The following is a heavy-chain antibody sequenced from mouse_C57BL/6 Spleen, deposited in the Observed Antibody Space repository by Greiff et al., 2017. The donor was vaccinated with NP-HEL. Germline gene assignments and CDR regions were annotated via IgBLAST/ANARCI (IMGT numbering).Heavy chain of an antibody. CDR3: ARDSGYYFDY. V-gene: IGHV1-54*01. D-gene: IGHD3-2*02. CDR1: GYAFTNYL. Sequence: QVQLKESGAELVRPGTSVKVSCKASGYAFTNYLIEWVKQRPGQGLEWIGVINPGSGGTNYNEKFKGKATLTADKSSSTAYMQLSSLTSEDSAVYFCARDSGYYFDYWGQGTTLTVSS. J-gene: IGHJ2*01. CDR2: INPGSGGT.